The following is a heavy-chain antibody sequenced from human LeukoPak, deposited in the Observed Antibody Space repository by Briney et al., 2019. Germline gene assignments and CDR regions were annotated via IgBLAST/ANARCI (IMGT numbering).Heavy chain of an antibody. CDR2: INPILGIA. Sequence: SVKVSYKPSGGTFSRYAILWVRQAPGQEREWMGRINPILGIANHPQKLQGRVTITADKSTSTAYMELSSLRSEDTAVYYCARLTVTTYASNFDYWGQGTLVTVSS. J-gene: IGHJ4*02. CDR3: ARLTVTTYASNFDY. CDR1: GGTFSRYA. V-gene: IGHV1-69*04. D-gene: IGHD4-17*01.